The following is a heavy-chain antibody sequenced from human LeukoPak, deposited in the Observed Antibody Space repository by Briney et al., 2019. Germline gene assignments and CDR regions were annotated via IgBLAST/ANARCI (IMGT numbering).Heavy chain of an antibody. CDR1: GGTFTSYA. V-gene: IGHV1-69*04. CDR2: IIPILGIA. Sequence: SVKVSCKASGGTFTSYAISWVRQAPGQGLEWMGRIIPILGIANYAQKFQGRVTITADKSTSTAYMELSSLRSEDTAVYYCARDGYSYGRRGAFDIWGQGTMVTVSS. CDR3: ARDGYSYGRRGAFDI. D-gene: IGHD5-18*01. J-gene: IGHJ3*02.